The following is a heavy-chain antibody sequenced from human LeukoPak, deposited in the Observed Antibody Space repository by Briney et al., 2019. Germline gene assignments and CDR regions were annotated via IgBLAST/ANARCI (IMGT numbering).Heavy chain of an antibody. D-gene: IGHD5-12*01. CDR2: ISSSSNSI. J-gene: IGHJ4*02. Sequence: GGSLRLSCAASGFTLSAYTMNWVRLAPGKGLEWVSYISSSSNSIYYADSVKGRFTISRDNAKNSLYLQMNSLRDEDTAVYYCARGVATIDYWGQGTLVTVSS. CDR1: GFTLSAYT. CDR3: ARGVATIDY. V-gene: IGHV3-48*02.